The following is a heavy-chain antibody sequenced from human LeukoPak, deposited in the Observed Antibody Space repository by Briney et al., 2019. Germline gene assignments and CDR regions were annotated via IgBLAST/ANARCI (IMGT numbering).Heavy chain of an antibody. CDR1: GFTFSSYW. V-gene: IGHV3-74*01. D-gene: IGHD6-19*01. CDR3: ARGRYSSGWYYFDY. Sequence: GGSLRLSCAASGFTFSSYWMHWVRQAPGKGLVWVSRINSDGSSTSYADSAKGRFTISRDNAKNTLYLQMNSLRAEDTAVYYCARGRYSSGWYYFDYWGQGTLVTVSS. J-gene: IGHJ4*02. CDR2: INSDGSST.